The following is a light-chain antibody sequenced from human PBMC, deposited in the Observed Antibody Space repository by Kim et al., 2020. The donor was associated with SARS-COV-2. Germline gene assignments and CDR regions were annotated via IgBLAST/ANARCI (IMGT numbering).Light chain of an antibody. CDR3: QVWDSSTNHRV. CDR1: NIGAES. Sequence: SYELTQPPSVSVAPGETARITCGGNNIGAESIHWYQQRPGQAPVVVVYYDSDRPSGIPERFSGSKSVNTATLTISRVEAGDEADYYCQVWDSSTNHRVFGGGTQLTVL. J-gene: IGLJ3*02. CDR2: YDS. V-gene: IGLV3-21*02.